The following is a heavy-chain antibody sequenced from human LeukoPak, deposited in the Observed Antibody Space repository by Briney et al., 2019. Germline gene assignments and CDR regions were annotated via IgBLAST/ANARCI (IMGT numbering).Heavy chain of an antibody. J-gene: IGHJ4*02. CDR1: GGSISSGDYY. V-gene: IGHV4-30-4*01. CDR3: ARAPRFYYFDY. CDR2: IYYSGST. Sequence: SETPSLTCTVPGGSISSGDYYWSWIRQPPGKGLEWIGHIYYSGSTYYNPSLKSRVTISVDTSKNQFSLKLSSVTAADTAVYYCARAPRFYYFDYWGQGTLVTVSS.